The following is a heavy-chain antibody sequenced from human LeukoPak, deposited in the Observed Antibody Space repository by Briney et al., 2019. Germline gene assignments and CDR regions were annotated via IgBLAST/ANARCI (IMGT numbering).Heavy chain of an antibody. D-gene: IGHD1-7*01. CDR2: INHSGST. V-gene: IGHV4-34*01. Sequence: PSETLSLTCAVYGGSFSGYYWSWIRQPPGKGLERIGEINHSGSTNYNPSLKSRVTISVDTSKNQFSLKLSSVTAADTAVYYCARAVRRSWNYRVFDYWGQGTLVTVSS. J-gene: IGHJ4*02. CDR1: GGSFSGYY. CDR3: ARAVRRSWNYRVFDY.